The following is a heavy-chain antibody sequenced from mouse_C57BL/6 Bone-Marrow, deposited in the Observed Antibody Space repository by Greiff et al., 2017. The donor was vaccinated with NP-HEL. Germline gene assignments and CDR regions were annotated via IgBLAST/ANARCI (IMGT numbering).Heavy chain of an antibody. CDR3: AIIYYPYAMDC. CDR2: INPSSGYT. D-gene: IGHD1-1*01. J-gene: IGHJ4*01. CDR1: GYTFTSYW. Sequence: VQLQQSGAELAKPGASVKLSCKASGYTFTSYWMHWVKQRPGQGLEWIGYINPSSGYTKYNQKFKDKATLTADKSSSTAYMQLSSLTYEDSAVYYCAIIYYPYAMDCWGQGTSVTVAS. V-gene: IGHV1-7*01.